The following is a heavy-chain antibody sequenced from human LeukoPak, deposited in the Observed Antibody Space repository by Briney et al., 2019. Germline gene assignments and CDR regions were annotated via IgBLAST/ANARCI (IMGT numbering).Heavy chain of an antibody. D-gene: IGHD4-17*01. CDR2: IHYSGST. Sequence: SETLSLTCTVSGGSISTYYWSWIRQPPGKGLEWIGYIHYSGSTNYNPSLKSRVTISVDTSKNQFSLKLSSVTAADTAMYYCARDREHDYGDYVFDYWGQGTLVTVSS. CDR3: ARDREHDYGDYVFDY. CDR1: GGSISTYY. V-gene: IGHV4-59*01. J-gene: IGHJ4*02.